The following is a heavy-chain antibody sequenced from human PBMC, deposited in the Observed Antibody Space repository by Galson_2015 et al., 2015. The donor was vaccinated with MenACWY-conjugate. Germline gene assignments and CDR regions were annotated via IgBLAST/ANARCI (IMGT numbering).Heavy chain of an antibody. CDR3: ARAIEYCSGGSCYPNAFDI. Sequence: YSGGSIYYADSVKGRVTISRDNSKNTLYLQMNSLRAEDTAMYYCARAIEYCSGGSCYPNAFDIWGQGTMVTVSS. D-gene: IGHD2-15*01. V-gene: IGHV3-66*02. J-gene: IGHJ3*02. CDR2: YSGGSI.